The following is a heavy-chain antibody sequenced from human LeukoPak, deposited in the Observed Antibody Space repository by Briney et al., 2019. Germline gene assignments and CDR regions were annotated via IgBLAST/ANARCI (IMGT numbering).Heavy chain of an antibody. CDR2: ISSSGSTI. J-gene: IGHJ4*02. CDR1: GFTFSDYY. V-gene: IGHV3-11*04. Sequence: SGGSLRLSCAASGFTFSDYYMSWIRQAPGKGLEWVSYISSSGSTIYYADSVKGRFTISRDNAKNTLYLQMNSLRAEDTAVYYCVRDMYYYDSSGLDYWGQGTLVTVSS. D-gene: IGHD3-22*01. CDR3: VRDMYYYDSSGLDY.